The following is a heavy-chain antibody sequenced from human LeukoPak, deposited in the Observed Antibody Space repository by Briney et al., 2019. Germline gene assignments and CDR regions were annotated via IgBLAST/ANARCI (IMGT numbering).Heavy chain of an antibody. CDR1: GYTFTSYY. Sequence: GASVKVSCKASGYTFTSYYMHWVRQAPGQGLEWMGIINPSGGSTSYAQKFQGRVTMTRDMSTGTVYMELSSLRSEDTAVYYCARTAAANWFDPWGQGTLVTVSS. D-gene: IGHD2-2*01. J-gene: IGHJ5*02. V-gene: IGHV1-46*01. CDR2: INPSGGST. CDR3: ARTAAANWFDP.